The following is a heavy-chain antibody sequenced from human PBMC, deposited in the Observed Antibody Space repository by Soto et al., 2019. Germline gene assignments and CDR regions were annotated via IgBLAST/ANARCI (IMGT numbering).Heavy chain of an antibody. CDR1: GGSISSYY. V-gene: IGHV4-59*12. Sequence: PSETLSLTCTVSGGSISSYYWSWIRQPPWKGLEWIGYIYYSGSTNYNPSLKSRVTISVDTSKNQFSLKLSSVTAADTAVYYCARSPDSSGYYPRWYYYGMDVWGQGTTVTVSS. CDR3: ARSPDSSGYYPRWYYYGMDV. D-gene: IGHD3-22*01. CDR2: IYYSGST. J-gene: IGHJ6*02.